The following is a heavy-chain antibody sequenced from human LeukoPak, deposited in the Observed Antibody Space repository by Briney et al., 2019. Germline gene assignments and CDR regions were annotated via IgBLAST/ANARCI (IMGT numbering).Heavy chain of an antibody. CDR3: ARDLAAAGTDFDY. J-gene: IGHJ4*02. V-gene: IGHV3-33*01. Sequence: GGSLRLSCAASGFTFSSYGMHWVRQAPGKGLEWVAVIWYDGSNKDYADSVKGRFTISRDNSKNTLYLQMNSLRAEDTAVYYCARDLAAAGTDFDYWGQGTLVTVSS. CDR1: GFTFSSYG. D-gene: IGHD6-13*01. CDR2: IWYDGSNK.